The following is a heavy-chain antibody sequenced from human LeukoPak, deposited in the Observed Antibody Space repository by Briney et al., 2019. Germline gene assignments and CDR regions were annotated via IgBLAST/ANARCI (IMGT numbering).Heavy chain of an antibody. Sequence: SETLSLTCTVSGGSISSGGYYWSWIRQHPGKGLEWIGYIYYSGSTYYNPSLKSRVTISVDTSKNQFSLKLSSVTAADTAVYYCARGGDIYGDYPYSFDYWGQGTLVTVSS. V-gene: IGHV4-31*03. CDR3: ARGGDIYGDYPYSFDY. CDR2: IYYSGST. D-gene: IGHD4-17*01. CDR1: GGSISSGGYY. J-gene: IGHJ4*02.